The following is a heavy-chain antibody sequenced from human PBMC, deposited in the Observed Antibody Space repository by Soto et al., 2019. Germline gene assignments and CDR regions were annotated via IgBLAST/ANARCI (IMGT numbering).Heavy chain of an antibody. Sequence: EVQLVESGGGLVKPGGSLRLSCAASGFTFSSYSMNWVRHAPGKGLEWVSSISSSSSYIYYADSVKGRFTISRDNAKNSLYLQMNSLRAEDTAVYYCARGYAISDEDETLSGGMDVWGQGTTVTVSS. CDR1: GFTFSSYS. V-gene: IGHV3-21*01. J-gene: IGHJ6*02. CDR3: ARGYAISDEDETLSGGMDV. D-gene: IGHD2-8*01. CDR2: ISSSSSYI.